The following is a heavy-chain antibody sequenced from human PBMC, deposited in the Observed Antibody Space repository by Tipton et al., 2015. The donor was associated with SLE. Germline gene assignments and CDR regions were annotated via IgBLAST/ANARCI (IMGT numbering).Heavy chain of an antibody. J-gene: IGHJ5*02. CDR2: VFRGGST. Sequence: ELEWIGEVFRGGSTNYSPSLESRVTITVDMSKNQFSLRLISVTAADTAVYYCARGTPFMEFERNWFDPWGQGTLVTVSS. CDR3: ARGTPFMEFERNWFDP. D-gene: IGHD3-3*02. V-gene: IGHV4-4*02.